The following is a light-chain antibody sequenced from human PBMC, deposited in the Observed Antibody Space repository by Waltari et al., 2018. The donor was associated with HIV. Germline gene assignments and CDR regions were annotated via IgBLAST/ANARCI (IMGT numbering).Light chain of an antibody. V-gene: IGKV2-30*02. J-gene: IGKJ1*01. CDR1: QSHVHSDGNTY. CDR2: NVS. Sequence: VVLIQIEVSVRVARRQPASSCCIPGQSHVHSDGNTYLNWFHQRPGQSPRRLMYNVSNRDSGVPDRFSGSGSGTDFTLTISRVEAEDVGIYFCMEGTHWPPRFGQGTKVEIK. CDR3: MEGTHWPPR.